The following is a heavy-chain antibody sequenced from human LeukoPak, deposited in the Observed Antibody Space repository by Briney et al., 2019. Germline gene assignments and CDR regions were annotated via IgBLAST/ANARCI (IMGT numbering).Heavy chain of an antibody. J-gene: IGHJ4*02. CDR1: GITFNDAW. Sequence: GGSLRLSCAASGITFNDAWMNWVRQAPGKGLVWVGRIKSKTDDGTADYAAPVKGRFTISRDDSKNTLYLEMNSLKTEDTAVYYCTTQYYDFWSGHHMGFDYWGQGSLVTVSS. D-gene: IGHD3-3*01. CDR2: IKSKTDDGTA. CDR3: TTQYYDFWSGHHMGFDY. V-gene: IGHV3-15*01.